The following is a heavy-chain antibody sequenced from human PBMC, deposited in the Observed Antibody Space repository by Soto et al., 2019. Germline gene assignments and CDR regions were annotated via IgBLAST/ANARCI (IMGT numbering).Heavy chain of an antibody. CDR1: GFTFSSYG. J-gene: IGHJ4*02. D-gene: IGHD3-10*01. CDR3: ARQYGSGISGLAHLDY. CDR2: IWYDGSNK. Sequence: QVQLVESGGGVVQPGRSLRLSCAASGFTFSSYGMHWVRQAPGKGLEWVAVIWYDGSNKYYADSVKGRFTISRDNSKNTLYLQMNSLRAEDTAVYYCARQYGSGISGLAHLDYWGQGTLVTVSS. V-gene: IGHV3-33*01.